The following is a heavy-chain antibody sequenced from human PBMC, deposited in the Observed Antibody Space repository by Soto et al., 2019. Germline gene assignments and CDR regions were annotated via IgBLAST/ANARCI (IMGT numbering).Heavy chain of an antibody. Sequence: EVQLLESGGGLVQPGGSLRLSCAASGFTFSSYAMSWVRQAPGKGLEWVSAISGSGGSTYYADSVKGRFTISRDNSKNTLYLQMNSLRAEDTAVYYCAKDRHSSPWYSEEVPTVTTFDYWGQGTLVTVSS. CDR3: AKDRHSSPWYSEEVPTVTTFDY. CDR1: GFTFSSYA. V-gene: IGHV3-23*01. J-gene: IGHJ4*02. CDR2: ISGSGGST. D-gene: IGHD4-4*01.